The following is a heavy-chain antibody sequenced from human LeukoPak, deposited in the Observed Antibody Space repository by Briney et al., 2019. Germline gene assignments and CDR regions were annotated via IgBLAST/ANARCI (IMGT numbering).Heavy chain of an antibody. CDR3: AGGAYYDSSSDY. V-gene: IGHV3-23*01. D-gene: IGHD3-22*01. CDR1: GLTFSNYA. CDR2: ISGSGGST. J-gene: IGHJ4*02. Sequence: GGSLRLSCAASGLTFSNYAMSWVRQAPGKGLEWISTISGSGGSTYYADSVKGRFTISRDNSRNTLYLQTNNLRAEATAVYYCAGGAYYDSSSDYWGQGTLVTVSS.